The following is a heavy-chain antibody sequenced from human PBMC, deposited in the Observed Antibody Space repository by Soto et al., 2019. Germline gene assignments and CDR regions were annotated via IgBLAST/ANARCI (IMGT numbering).Heavy chain of an antibody. CDR2: IVVGSGNT. CDR1: GFTFTSSA. V-gene: IGHV1-58*02. CDR3: AARLIGYYYYYMDV. Sequence: ASVKVSCKASGFTFTSSAMQWVRQARGQRLEWIGWIVVGSGNTNYAQKFQERVTITRDMSTSTAYMELSSLRSEDTAVYYCAARLIGYYYYYMDVWGKGTTVTVSS. D-gene: IGHD3-16*01. J-gene: IGHJ6*03.